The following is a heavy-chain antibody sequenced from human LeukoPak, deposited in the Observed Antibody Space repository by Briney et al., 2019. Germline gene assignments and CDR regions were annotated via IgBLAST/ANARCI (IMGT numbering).Heavy chain of an antibody. Sequence: GRSLRLSCAASGFTFSSYWMSWVRQAPGKGLEWVGFIRSNLYGGTPEYAASVKGRFTISRDDSNSIAYLEMDSLKTDDTAVYYCTRDQTPYYWGQGTLVTVSS. J-gene: IGHJ4*02. CDR1: GFTFSSYW. CDR3: TRDQTPYY. V-gene: IGHV3-49*04. CDR2: IRSNLYGGTP.